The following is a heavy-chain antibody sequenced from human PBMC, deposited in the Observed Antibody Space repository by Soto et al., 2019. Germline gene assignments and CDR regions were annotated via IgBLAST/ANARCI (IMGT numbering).Heavy chain of an antibody. J-gene: IGHJ5*02. CDR2: VYNSGGT. CDR1: CGSISSNY. D-gene: IGHD6-13*01. V-gene: IGHV4-59*01. Sequence: SETLSLTCTVSCGSISSNYWTWIRQPPGKGLEWIGYVYNSGGTNYNPSLKSRVTISEDTSKSQFSLKVNSMTAADTAVYYCARYRREAVAGYTTDTWGQGILVNVS. CDR3: ARYRREAVAGYTTDT.